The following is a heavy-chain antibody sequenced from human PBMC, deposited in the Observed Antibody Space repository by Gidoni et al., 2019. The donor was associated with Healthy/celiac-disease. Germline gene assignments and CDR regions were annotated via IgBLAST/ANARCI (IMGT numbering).Heavy chain of an antibody. CDR3: AKGPDFWSGSNWFDP. CDR2: ISGSGGST. Sequence: EVQLLESGGGLVQPGGSLRLSCAASGFTFGSYAMSWVRQAPGKGLEWVSAISGSGGSTYYADSVKGRFTISRDNSKNTLYLQMNSLRAEDTAVYYCAKGPDFWSGSNWFDPWGQGTLVTVSS. CDR1: GFTFGSYA. J-gene: IGHJ5*02. D-gene: IGHD3-3*01. V-gene: IGHV3-23*01.